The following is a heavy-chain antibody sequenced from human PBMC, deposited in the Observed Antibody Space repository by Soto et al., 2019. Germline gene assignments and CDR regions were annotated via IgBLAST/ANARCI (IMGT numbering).Heavy chain of an antibody. V-gene: IGHV4-59*08. CDR3: ARLYGDYFDY. CDR2: IYYSGST. D-gene: IGHD4-17*01. CDR1: GGSISSYY. Sequence: SETLSLTCTVSGGSISSYYWSWIRQPPGKGLEWIGYIYYSGSTNYNPSLKSRVTISVDTSKNQFSLKLSSVTAADTAVYYCARLYGDYFDYWGQGTLVTVSS. J-gene: IGHJ4*02.